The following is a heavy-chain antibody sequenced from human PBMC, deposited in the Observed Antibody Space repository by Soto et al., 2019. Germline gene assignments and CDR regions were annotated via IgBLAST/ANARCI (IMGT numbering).Heavy chain of an antibody. CDR3: ATRVSGFWFDP. Sequence: SVKVSCKASGGTFSSYAISWVRQAPGQGLEWMGRIIPIFGTANYAQKFQGRVTITADESTSTAYKEPSSLRSEDTAVYYCATRVSGFWFDPWGQGTLVTSPQ. J-gene: IGHJ5*02. D-gene: IGHD3-3*01. CDR1: GGTFSSYA. CDR2: IIPIFGTA. V-gene: IGHV1-69*13.